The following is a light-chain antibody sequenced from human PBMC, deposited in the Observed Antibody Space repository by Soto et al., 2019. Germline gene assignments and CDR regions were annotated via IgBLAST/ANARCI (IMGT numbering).Light chain of an antibody. CDR1: TGPVTSGHF. V-gene: IGLV7-46*01. Sequence: QAVVTQEPSLTVSPGGTVILTCGSRTGPVTSGHFPYWFQQKPVQAPKILIYDTANKHSWTPVRFSGSLLGGKAALTLSGARPEDEADYYCLLFHSGASVCGGGTQLTVL. CDR3: LLFHSGASV. J-gene: IGLJ3*02. CDR2: DTA.